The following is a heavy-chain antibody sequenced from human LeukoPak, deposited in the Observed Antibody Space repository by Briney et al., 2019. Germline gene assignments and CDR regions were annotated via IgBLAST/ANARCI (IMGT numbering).Heavy chain of an antibody. D-gene: IGHD6-19*01. J-gene: IGHJ4*02. CDR1: GYSFTTYW. CDR3: ARRKAVAGTYYFDS. CDR2: TYPANSDT. Sequence: GESLKISCKGSGYSFTTYWIGWVRQMPGKGLEWMGITYPANSDTRYIPAFQGQVTISVDQSISTAYLQWSSLKASDTAMYYCARRKAVAGTYYFDSWGQGTLVTVSS. V-gene: IGHV5-51*01.